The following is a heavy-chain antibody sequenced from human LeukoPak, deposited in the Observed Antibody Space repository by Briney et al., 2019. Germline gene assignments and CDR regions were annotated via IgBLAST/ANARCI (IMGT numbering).Heavy chain of an antibody. D-gene: IGHD6-19*01. J-gene: IGHJ5*02. V-gene: IGHV3-33*01. CDR1: GFTFSSYG. CDR3: ARDPSLYSSGWYGNLHWFDP. Sequence: PGGSLRLSCAASGFTFSSYGMHWVRQAPGKGLEWVAVIWYDGSNKYYADSVKGRFTISRDNSKNTLYLQMNSLRAEDTAVYYCARDPSLYSSGWYGNLHWFDPWGQGTLVTVSS. CDR2: IWYDGSNK.